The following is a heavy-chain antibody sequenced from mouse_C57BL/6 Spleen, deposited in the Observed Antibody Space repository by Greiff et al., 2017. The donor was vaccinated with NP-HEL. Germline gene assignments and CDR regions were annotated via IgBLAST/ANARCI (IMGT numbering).Heavy chain of an antibody. CDR1: GYTFTSYW. CDR2: IHPNSGST. D-gene: IGHD1-1*01. V-gene: IGHV1-64*01. CDR3: ARITTVVAPYAMDY. J-gene: IGHJ4*01. Sequence: VQLQQPGAELVKPGASVKLSCKASGYTFTSYWMHWVKQRPGQGLEWIGMIHPNSGSTNYNEKFKSKATLTVDKSSSTAYMQLSSLTSEYSAVYYCARITTVVAPYAMDYWGQGASVTVSS.